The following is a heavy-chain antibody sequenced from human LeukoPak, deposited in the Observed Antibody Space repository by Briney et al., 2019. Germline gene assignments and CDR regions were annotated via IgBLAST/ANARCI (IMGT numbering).Heavy chain of an antibody. J-gene: IGHJ4*02. Sequence: GGSLRLSCAASGFTFSSYAMAWVRQAPGKGLEWVSAISGSGISTYYAESVRGRFTVSRDNPKNTPYLHMTSLRAEDTAVYYCAKDRWGVYEHCCEPFDYWGQGTLVTVSS. CDR3: AKDRWGVYEHCCEPFDY. CDR2: ISGSGIST. V-gene: IGHV3-23*01. CDR1: GFTFSSYA. D-gene: IGHD2-21*01.